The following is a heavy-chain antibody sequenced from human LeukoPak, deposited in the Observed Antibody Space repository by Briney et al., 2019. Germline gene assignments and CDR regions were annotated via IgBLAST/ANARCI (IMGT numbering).Heavy chain of an antibody. D-gene: IGHD6-19*01. CDR2: IYTNGWT. V-gene: IGHV4-61*02. CDR3: ARGSGWNAFDP. Sequence: SETLSLTCSVSGGSITSDLYDWTWIRQPAGKGLEWIGRIYTNGWTDYNPSLKSRVTISIDTSKNHFSLKLTFVTAADTALYYCARGSGWNAFDPWGQGTLVTVSS. J-gene: IGHJ5*02. CDR1: GGSITSDLYD.